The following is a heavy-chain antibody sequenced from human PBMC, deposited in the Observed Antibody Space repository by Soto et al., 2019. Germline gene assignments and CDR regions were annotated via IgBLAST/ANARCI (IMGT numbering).Heavy chain of an antibody. Sequence: SQTLSLTCAISGDSVSSNSAAWNWIRQSPSRGLEWLGRTYYRSKWYNDYAVSVKSRITINPDTSKNQFSLQLNSVTPEDMAVYYCARDDDFWSGYYGRDYYYYGMDVWGQGTTVTVS. D-gene: IGHD3-3*01. CDR2: TYYRSKWYN. CDR1: GDSVSSNSAA. CDR3: ARDDDFWSGYYGRDYYYYGMDV. V-gene: IGHV6-1*01. J-gene: IGHJ6*02.